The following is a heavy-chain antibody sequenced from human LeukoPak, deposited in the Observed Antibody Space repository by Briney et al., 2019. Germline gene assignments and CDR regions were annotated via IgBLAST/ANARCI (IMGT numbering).Heavy chain of an antibody. J-gene: IGHJ4*02. CDR3: ARDIVSGSGSLDY. CDR2: VKSDGSNP. CDR1: RFSFGNYW. Sequence: GSLRLSCAACRFSFGNYWMHWVRQAPGKGLVWVSRVKSDGSNPSYADSVKGRFTISRDNAENMLYLQMNTLGAEDTAVYYCARDIVSGSGSLDYWGQGTLVTVSS. D-gene: IGHD3-10*01. V-gene: IGHV3-74*01.